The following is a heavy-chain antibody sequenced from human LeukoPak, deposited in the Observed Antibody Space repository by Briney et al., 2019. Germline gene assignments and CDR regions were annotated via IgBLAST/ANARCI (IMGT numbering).Heavy chain of an antibody. D-gene: IGHD5-24*01. CDR3: TRTSVSGDGYKVGYFDY. Sequence: GGSLRLSCAASGLTVSSNYMSWVRQAPGKGLEWVSLIYSSGSTYYADSVKGRFTISRDNSKNTLFLQMNSLTADGKARYYFTRTSVSGDGYKVGYFDYWGQGTLVTVSS. CDR1: GLTVSSNY. V-gene: IGHV3-53*01. J-gene: IGHJ4*02. CDR2: IYSSGST.